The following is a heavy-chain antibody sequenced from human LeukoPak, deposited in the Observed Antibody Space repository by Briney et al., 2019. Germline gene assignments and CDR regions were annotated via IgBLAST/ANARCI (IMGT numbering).Heavy chain of an antibody. D-gene: IGHD6-13*01. Sequence: GGSLRLSCAASGFTVSSNYMSWVRQAPGKGLEWVSVIYSGGSTYYADSVKDRFTISRDNSKNTLYLQMNSLRAEDTAVYYCASTKPSSSWTSSYFDYWGQGTLATVSS. CDR3: ASTKPSSSWTSSYFDY. CDR1: GFTVSSNY. J-gene: IGHJ4*02. CDR2: IYSGGST. V-gene: IGHV3-53*01.